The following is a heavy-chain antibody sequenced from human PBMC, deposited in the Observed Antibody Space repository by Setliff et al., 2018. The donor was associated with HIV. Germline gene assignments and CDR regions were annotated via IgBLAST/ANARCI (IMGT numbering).Heavy chain of an antibody. CDR2: IYSTGHT. Sequence: SETLSLTCLVFSYSITNGNYWAWIRQSPGKGLEWIGSIYSTGHTYYNPSHKSRLTMSVDTAKNRFSLKLISVTAADTADYYCARDRALRFSKSPSFNYFDVWGQGALVTVSS. V-gene: IGHV4-38-2*02. J-gene: IGHJ4*02. CDR3: ARDRALRFSKSPSFNYFDV. CDR1: SYSITNGNY. D-gene: IGHD3-10*01.